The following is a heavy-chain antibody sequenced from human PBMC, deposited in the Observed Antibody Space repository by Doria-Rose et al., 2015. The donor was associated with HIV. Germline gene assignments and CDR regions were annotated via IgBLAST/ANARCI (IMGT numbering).Heavy chain of an antibody. J-gene: IGHJ4*02. V-gene: IGHV4-34*01. Sequence: GLLKPSETLSLTCGVYGGSFSGYYWAWIRQPPGKGLEWIGEINDSGSTNYSPSLKSRVTISVDTSKSQFSLKLGSVTAADTAVYYCARERPRLDYWGQGTLVTVSS. D-gene: IGHD6-6*01. CDR2: INDSGST. CDR3: ARERPRLDY. CDR1: GGSFSGYY.